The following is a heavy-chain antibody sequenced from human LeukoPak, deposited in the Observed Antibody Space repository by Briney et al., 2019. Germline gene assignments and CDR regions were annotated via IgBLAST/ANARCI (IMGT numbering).Heavy chain of an antibody. D-gene: IGHD1-26*01. V-gene: IGHV3-30*02. CDR3: AKGHGWEAAYYYYYMDV. CDR2: TRYYGSNK. CDR1: RLTFSSYV. Sequence: GGSLSLSRAASRLTFSSYVMYWVRQAAAKGLAWVAFTRYYGSNKYYADSVKGRFTISRDNSKNTLYLKMNSLRAEDTAVYYCAKGHGWEAAYYYYYMDVWGKGNTVTISS. J-gene: IGHJ6*03.